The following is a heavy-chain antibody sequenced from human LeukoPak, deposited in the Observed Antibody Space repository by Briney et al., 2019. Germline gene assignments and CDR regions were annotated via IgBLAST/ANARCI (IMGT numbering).Heavy chain of an antibody. V-gene: IGHV3-30*18. J-gene: IGHJ3*02. D-gene: IGHD2-15*01. CDR1: GFTFSSYG. CDR3: AKSRRLGYCSGGSCFDDAFDI. Sequence: GGSLRLSCAASGFTFSSYGMHWVRQAPGKGLEWVAVMSYDGSNKYYADSVKGRFTISRDNSKNTLYLQMNSLRAEDTAVYYCAKSRRLGYCSGGSCFDDAFDIWGQGTMVTVSS. CDR2: MSYDGSNK.